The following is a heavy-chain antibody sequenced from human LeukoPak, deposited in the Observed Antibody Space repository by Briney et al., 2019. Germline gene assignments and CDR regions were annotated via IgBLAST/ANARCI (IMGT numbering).Heavy chain of an antibody. CDR2: IYYSGST. CDR3: AREAYGSVPFDI. J-gene: IGHJ3*02. CDR1: GGSISSGDYY. V-gene: IGHV4-30-4*01. Sequence: SETLSLTCTVSGGSISSGDYYWSWIRQPPGKGLEWIGYIYYSGSTYYNPSLKSRVTISVDTSKNQFSLKLSSVTAADTAVYFCAREAYGSVPFDIWGQGTMVTVSS. D-gene: IGHD6-19*01.